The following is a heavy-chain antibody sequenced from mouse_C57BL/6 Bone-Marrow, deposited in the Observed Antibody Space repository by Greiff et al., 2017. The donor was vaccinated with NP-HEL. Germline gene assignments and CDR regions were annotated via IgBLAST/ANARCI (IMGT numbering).Heavy chain of an antibody. J-gene: IGHJ2*01. D-gene: IGHD1-1*01. Sequence: QVQLQQPGAELVKPGASVKLSCKASGYTFTSYWMHWVKQRPGQGLEWIGMIHPNSGSTNYNEKFKSKATLTVDKSSSTAYMQLSSLTSEDAAVYYCARSTVVAYDYWGQGTTLTVSS. CDR2: IHPNSGST. CDR3: ARSTVVAYDY. V-gene: IGHV1-64*01. CDR1: GYTFTSYW.